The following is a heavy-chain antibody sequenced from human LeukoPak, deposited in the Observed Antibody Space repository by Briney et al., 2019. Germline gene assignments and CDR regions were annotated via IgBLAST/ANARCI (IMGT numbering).Heavy chain of an antibody. V-gene: IGHV4-61*01. D-gene: IGHD2-15*01. CDR3: ARGYCSGGSCYSP. J-gene: IGHJ5*02. CDR2: IYYSGST. CDR1: GGSISSSSYY. Sequence: SETLSLTCTVSGGSISSSSYYWSWIRQPPGKGLEWIGYIYYSGSTNYNPSLKSRVTISVDTSKNQFSLKLSSVTAADTAVYYCARGYCSGGSCYSPWGQGTLVTVSS.